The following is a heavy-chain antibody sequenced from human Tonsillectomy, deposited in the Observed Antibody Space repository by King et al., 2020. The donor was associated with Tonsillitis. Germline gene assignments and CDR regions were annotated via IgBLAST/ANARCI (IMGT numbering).Heavy chain of an antibody. CDR1: GFTFSSYA. J-gene: IGHJ6*02. CDR2: ISGSGGST. D-gene: IGHD6-13*01. V-gene: IGHV3-23*04. CDR3: AKAPTRYSISSAGMDV. Sequence: VQLVESGGGLVQPGGSLRLSCAASGFTFSSYAMSWVRQAPGKGLEWGSAISGSGGSTYYADSVKGRFTISRDNSKNTLYLQMNSLRADDTDGYYCAKAPTRYSISSAGMDVWGQGATVTVSS.